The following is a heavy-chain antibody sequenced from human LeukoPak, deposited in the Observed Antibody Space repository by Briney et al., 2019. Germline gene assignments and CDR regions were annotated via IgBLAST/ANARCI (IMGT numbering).Heavy chain of an antibody. V-gene: IGHV3-9*01. D-gene: IGHD3-10*01. J-gene: IGHJ4*02. Sequence: GGSLRLSCAASGFTFDDYAMHWVRQAPGKGLEWVSGISWNSGSIGYADSVKGRFTISRDNAKNSLYLQMNSLRAEDTAVYYCARDLLPYYYGSWSYMTPHDYWGQGTLVTVSS. CDR3: ARDLLPYYYGSWSYMTPHDY. CDR2: ISWNSGSI. CDR1: GFTFDDYA.